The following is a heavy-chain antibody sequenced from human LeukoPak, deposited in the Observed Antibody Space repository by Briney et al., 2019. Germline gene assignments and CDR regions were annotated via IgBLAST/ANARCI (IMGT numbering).Heavy chain of an antibody. CDR2: IYYSGST. CDR1: GGSISNYY. V-gene: IGHV4-59*01. Sequence: SETLSLTCTVSGGSISNYYWSWIRQPPGKGLEWIGYIYYSGSTNYNPSLKSRVTISVDTSKNQFSLKLNSVNAADTAVYYCARDPDAAYYFDKWGQGTLVTVSS. CDR3: ARDPDAAYYFDK. D-gene: IGHD6-25*01. J-gene: IGHJ4*02.